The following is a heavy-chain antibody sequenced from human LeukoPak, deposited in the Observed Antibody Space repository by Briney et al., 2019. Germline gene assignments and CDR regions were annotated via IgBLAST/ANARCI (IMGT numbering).Heavy chain of an antibody. V-gene: IGHV4-61*02. D-gene: IGHD3-22*01. CDR1: GGSISSGSYY. CDR3: ARGRAEDSSGYYYYYYYMDV. J-gene: IGHJ6*03. Sequence: PSETLSLTCTVSGGSISSGSYYWSWIRQPAGKGLEWIGRIYTSGSTNYNPSLKSRVTISVDTSKNQFSLKLSSVTAADTAVYYCARGRAEDSSGYYYYYYYMDVWGKGTTVTISS. CDR2: IYTSGST.